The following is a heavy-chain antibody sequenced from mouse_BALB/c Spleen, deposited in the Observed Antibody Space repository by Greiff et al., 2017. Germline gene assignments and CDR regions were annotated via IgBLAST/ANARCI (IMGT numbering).Heavy chain of an antibody. CDR3: ARDRGDYAMDY. CDR1: GFTFSDYG. CDR2: ISNLAYSI. Sequence: EVHLVESGGGLVQPGGSRKLSCAASGFTFSDYGMAWVRQAPGKGPEWVAFISNLAYSIYYADTVTGRFTISRENAKNTLYLEMSSLRSEDTAMYYCARDRGDYAMDYWGQGTSVTVSS. J-gene: IGHJ4*01. V-gene: IGHV5-15*02. D-gene: IGHD3-1*01.